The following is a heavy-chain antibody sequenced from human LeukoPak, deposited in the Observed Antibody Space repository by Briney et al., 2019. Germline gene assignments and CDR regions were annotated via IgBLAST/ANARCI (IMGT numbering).Heavy chain of an antibody. CDR3: ARDLDSVAGIRWLAFDI. D-gene: IGHD6-19*01. Sequence: GGSLRLSCAASGFTFSSYWMSWVRQAPGKGLEWVANIKQDGSEKYYVDSVKGRFTISRDNAKNSLYLQMNSLGAEDTAVYYCARDLDSVAGIRWLAFDIWGQGTMVTVSS. CDR2: IKQDGSEK. V-gene: IGHV3-7*01. CDR1: GFTFSSYW. J-gene: IGHJ3*02.